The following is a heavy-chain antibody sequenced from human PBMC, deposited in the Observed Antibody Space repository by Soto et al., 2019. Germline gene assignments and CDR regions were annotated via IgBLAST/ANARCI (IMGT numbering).Heavy chain of an antibody. J-gene: IGHJ4*02. Sequence: QVQLVESGGGVVQPGRSLRLSCAASGFTFSSYAMHWVRQAPGKGLEWVAVISYDGSNKYYADSVKGRFTISRDNSKNPLYLQMNRLRAEDTAVYYCARAYEGDYFDYWGQGTLVTVSS. V-gene: IGHV3-30-3*01. CDR1: GFTFSSYA. CDR3: ARAYEGDYFDY. CDR2: ISYDGSNK. D-gene: IGHD3-16*01.